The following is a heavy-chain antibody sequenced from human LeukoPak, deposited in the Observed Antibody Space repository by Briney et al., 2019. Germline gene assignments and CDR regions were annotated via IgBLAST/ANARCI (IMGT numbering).Heavy chain of an antibody. CDR2: IKQDGSEK. Sequence: GGSLRLSCAASGFIVSSTEINWVRQAPGKGLEWVANIKQDGSEKYYVDSVKGRFTISRDNAKNSLYLQMSSLRAEDTAVYYCARERRAYSSSWSPRGRGNWFDPWGQGTLVTVSS. CDR3: ARERRAYSSSWSPRGRGNWFDP. CDR1: GFIVSSTE. J-gene: IGHJ5*02. D-gene: IGHD6-13*01. V-gene: IGHV3-7*01.